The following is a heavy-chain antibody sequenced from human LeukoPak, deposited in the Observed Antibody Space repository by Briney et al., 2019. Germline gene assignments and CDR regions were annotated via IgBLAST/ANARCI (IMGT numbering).Heavy chain of an antibody. CDR3: ARDPLYYYGSGSFFDY. J-gene: IGHJ4*02. D-gene: IGHD3-10*01. CDR1: GYAFTSYG. Sequence: EASVTVSCKASGYAFTSYGISWVRQAPGQGLEWMGWISAYNGNTNYAQKLQGRVTMTTDTSTSTAYMELRSLRSDDTAVYYCARDPLYYYGSGSFFDYWGQGTLVTVSS. CDR2: ISAYNGNT. V-gene: IGHV1-18*01.